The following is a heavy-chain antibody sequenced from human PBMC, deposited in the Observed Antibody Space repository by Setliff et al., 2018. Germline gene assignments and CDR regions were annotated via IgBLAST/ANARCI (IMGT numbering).Heavy chain of an antibody. CDR2: IIPIVGMT. CDR3: ARNVDTAGYFQH. CDR1: GGTFSSYT. J-gene: IGHJ1*01. V-gene: IGHV1-69*10. Sequence: ASVKVSCKASGGTFSSYTIGWVRQAPGLGLEWMGGIIPIVGMTNYPQKFQGRVTITADKSTSTAYMELNSLTSEDTAVYYCARNVDTAGYFQHWGQGTLVTVSS. D-gene: IGHD3-16*01.